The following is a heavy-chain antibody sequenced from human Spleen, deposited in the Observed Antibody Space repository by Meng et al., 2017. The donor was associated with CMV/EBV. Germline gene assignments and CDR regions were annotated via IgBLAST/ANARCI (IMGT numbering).Heavy chain of an antibody. CDR2: IYSGGST. CDR1: GFTVSSNY. CDR3: AYEDV. V-gene: IGHV3-66*02. J-gene: IGHJ6*02. D-gene: IGHD5-12*01. Sequence: GESLKISCAASGFTVSSNYMSWVRQAPGKGLAWVSVIYSGGSTYYADSVKGRFTISRDNSKNTLYLQMNSLTADDTAVYYCAYEDVWGQGTTVTVSS.